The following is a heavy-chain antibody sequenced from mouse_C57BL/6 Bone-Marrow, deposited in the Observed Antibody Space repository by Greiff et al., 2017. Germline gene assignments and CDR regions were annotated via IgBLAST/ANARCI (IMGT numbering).Heavy chain of an antibody. Sequence: QVQLQESGAELARPGASVKLSCKASGYTFTSYGISWVKKRTGPGLEWIGEFFPRSGNTYYNEKFKGKATLTADKSSSTAYMVLRSLTSEDSAVYFCARLLYCFDYWGQGTTLTVSA. CDR3: ARLLYCFDY. CDR1: GYTFTSYG. J-gene: IGHJ2*01. CDR2: FFPRSGNT. V-gene: IGHV1-81*01.